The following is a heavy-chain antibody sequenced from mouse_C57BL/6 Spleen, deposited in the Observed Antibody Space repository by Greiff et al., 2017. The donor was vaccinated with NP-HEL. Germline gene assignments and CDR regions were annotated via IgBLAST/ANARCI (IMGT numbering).Heavy chain of an antibody. D-gene: IGHD2-3*01. CDR2: ISYDGSN. J-gene: IGHJ2*01. CDR3: AILYDPFFDY. CDR1: GYSITSGYS. V-gene: IGHV3-6*01. Sequence: EVQLQESGPGLVKPSQSLSLTCSVPGYSITSGYSWNWIRQFPGNKLEWMGYISYDGSNNYNPSLKNRISITRDTSKNQFFLKLNSVTTEDTATYYCAILYDPFFDYWGQGTTLTVSS.